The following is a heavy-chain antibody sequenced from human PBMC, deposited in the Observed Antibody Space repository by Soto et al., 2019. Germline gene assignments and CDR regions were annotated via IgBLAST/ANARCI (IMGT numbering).Heavy chain of an antibody. CDR1: GFTFSSYG. CDR2: ISYDGSNK. Sequence: QVQLVESGGGVVQPGRSLRLSCAASGFTFSSYGMHWVRQAPGKGLEWVAVISYDGSNKYYADSVKGRFTISRDNSKNTLYLQMNSLRAEDTAVYYCAKELDITRHWGYYGMDVWGQGTTVTVSS. CDR3: AKELDITRHWGYYGMDV. D-gene: IGHD3-9*01. V-gene: IGHV3-30*18. J-gene: IGHJ6*02.